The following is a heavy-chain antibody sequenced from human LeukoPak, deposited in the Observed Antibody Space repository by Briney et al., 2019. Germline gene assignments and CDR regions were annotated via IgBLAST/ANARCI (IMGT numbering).Heavy chain of an antibody. D-gene: IGHD5-24*01. CDR3: ARPDGYPYY. V-gene: IGHV4-39*07. J-gene: IGHJ4*02. CDR1: GGSISSGDYY. CDR2: INHSGST. Sequence: SETLSLTCTVSGGSISSGDYYWSWIRQPPGKGLEWIGEINHSGSTNYNPSLKSRVTISVDTSKNQFSLKLSSVTAADTAVYYCARPDGYPYYWGQGTLVTVSS.